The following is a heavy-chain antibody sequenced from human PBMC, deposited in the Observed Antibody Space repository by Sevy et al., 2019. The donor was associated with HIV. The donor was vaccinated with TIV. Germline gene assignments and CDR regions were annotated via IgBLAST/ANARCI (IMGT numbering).Heavy chain of an antibody. D-gene: IGHD3-22*01. V-gene: IGHV3-7*04. J-gene: IGHJ4*02. CDR1: GFTLSSYW. CDR2: IKQDGSEK. CDR3: ARARAYYYDNSGYSFDY. Sequence: GGSLRLSCAAAGFTLSSYWMSWVRQAPGKGLEWVANIKQDGSEKYYVDSVKGRFTISRDNAKNSLYLQMNSLGVEDTDAYYCARARAYYYDNSGYSFDYWGQGTLVTVSS.